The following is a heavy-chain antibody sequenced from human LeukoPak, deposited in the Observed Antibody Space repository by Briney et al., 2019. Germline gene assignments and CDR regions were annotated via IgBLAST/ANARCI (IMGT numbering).Heavy chain of an antibody. CDR2: ISGSGANT. J-gene: IGHJ4*02. V-gene: IGHV3-23*01. CDR1: GFIFSAYA. CDR3: AKAARDYYAGH. D-gene: IGHD3-10*01. Sequence: GGSLRLSCEGSGFIFSAYAMSWVRQAPGKGLEWVSVISGSGANTYYADSVKGRFTISRDNSKNTLFLQMSSLRADDTALYYCAKAARDYYAGHWGQATLVTVSS.